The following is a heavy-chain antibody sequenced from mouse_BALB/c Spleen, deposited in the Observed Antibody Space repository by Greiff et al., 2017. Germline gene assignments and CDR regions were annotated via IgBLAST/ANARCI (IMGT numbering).Heavy chain of an antibody. CDR1: GFTFSSYT. CDR2: ISSGGSYT. V-gene: IGHV5-6-4*01. D-gene: IGHD3-2*01. CDR3: TRDDSSEAWFAY. Sequence: EVKLVESGGGLVKPGGSLKLSCAASGFTFSSYTMSWVRQTPEKRLEWVATISSGGSYTYYPDSVKGRFTISRDNAKNTLYLQMSSLKSEDTAMYYCTRDDSSEAWFAYWGQGTLVTVSA. J-gene: IGHJ3*01.